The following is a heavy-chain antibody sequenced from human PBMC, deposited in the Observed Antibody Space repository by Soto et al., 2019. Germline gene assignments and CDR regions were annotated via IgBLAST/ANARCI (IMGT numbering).Heavy chain of an antibody. Sequence: PGGSLRLSCAASGFIFSNFWMSWVRQAPGKGLEWVANIKQDGSEKYYVDSVKGRFTISRDNAKNSLYLQMNSPRAEDTAVYYCARNTSGWFYYFDYWGQGTLVTVSS. J-gene: IGHJ4*02. CDR3: ARNTSGWFYYFDY. CDR2: IKQDGSEK. D-gene: IGHD6-19*01. V-gene: IGHV3-7*03. CDR1: GFIFSNFW.